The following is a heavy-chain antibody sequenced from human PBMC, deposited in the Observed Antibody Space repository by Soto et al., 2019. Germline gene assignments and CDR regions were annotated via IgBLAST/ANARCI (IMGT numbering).Heavy chain of an antibody. CDR2: ISGSGGST. J-gene: IGHJ4*02. Sequence: GGSLRLSCAASGFTFSSYAMSWVRQAPGKGLEWVSAISGSGGSTYYADSVKGRFTISRDNSKNTLYLQMNSLRAEDTAVYYCAKIYLVQTGTTETYFDYWGQGTLVTVSS. D-gene: IGHD1-7*01. CDR3: AKIYLVQTGTTETYFDY. CDR1: GFTFSSYA. V-gene: IGHV3-23*01.